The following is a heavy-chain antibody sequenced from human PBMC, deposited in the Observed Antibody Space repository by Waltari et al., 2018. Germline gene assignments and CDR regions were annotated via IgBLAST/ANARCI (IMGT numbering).Heavy chain of an antibody. J-gene: IGHJ4*02. V-gene: IGHV3-30*02. D-gene: IGHD3-3*01. CDR1: GFTFNAHG. CDR2: IRYDGTYK. Sequence: QVQLVESGGGVVQPGESLRLSCATSGFTFNAHGMHWVRQAPGKALEWVAFIRYDGTYKKYVDSVKGRFTISRDNFENTVNLQMSSLRIEDTAVYYCAKDRRDFWSGYYSVDYWGQGTLVTVSS. CDR3: AKDRRDFWSGYYSVDY.